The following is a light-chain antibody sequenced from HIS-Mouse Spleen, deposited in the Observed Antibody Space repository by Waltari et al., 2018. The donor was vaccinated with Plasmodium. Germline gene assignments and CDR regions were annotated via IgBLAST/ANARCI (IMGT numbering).Light chain of an antibody. V-gene: IGKV3-15*01. J-gene: IGKJ2*01. CDR1: QSVSSN. Sequence: EIVMTQSPATLSVSPGERATLSCRASQSVSSNLAWYQQKPGQAPRLLLYGASTRATGSPARYSGSGSGTEFTLTISSMQSEDFAVYYCQQYNNWPPYTFGQGTKLGIK. CDR2: GAS. CDR3: QQYNNWPPYT.